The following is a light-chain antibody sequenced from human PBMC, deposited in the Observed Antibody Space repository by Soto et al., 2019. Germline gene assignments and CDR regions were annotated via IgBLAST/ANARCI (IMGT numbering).Light chain of an antibody. CDR3: LHGTHCPYT. CDR2: KVS. CDR1: QSLVHSDGNTH. Sequence: DVVMTQSPLSLPVTLGQPASISCRSTQSLVHSDGNTHLNWFQQRPGQSPRRLICKVSNRDSGVPDRFSGSASGTDFTPKISRVEAEDVGVYYCLHGTHCPYTFGQGTKLEIK. J-gene: IGKJ2*01. V-gene: IGKV2-30*02.